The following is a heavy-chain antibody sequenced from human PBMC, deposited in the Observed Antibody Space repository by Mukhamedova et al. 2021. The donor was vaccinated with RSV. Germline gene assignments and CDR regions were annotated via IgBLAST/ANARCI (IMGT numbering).Heavy chain of an antibody. CDR2: ISYDGSNK. D-gene: IGHD4-17*01. CDR1: SYA. Sequence: SYAMHWVRQAPGKGLEWVAVISYDGSNKYYADSVKGRFTISRDNSKNTLYLQMNSLRAEDTAVYYCAREGATVTEYYFDYLGQGT. J-gene: IGHJ4*02. V-gene: IGHV3-30*04. CDR3: AREGATVTEYYFDY.